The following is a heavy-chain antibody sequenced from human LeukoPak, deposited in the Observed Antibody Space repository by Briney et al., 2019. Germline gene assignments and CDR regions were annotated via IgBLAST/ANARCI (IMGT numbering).Heavy chain of an antibody. CDR1: GFTFSQHG. D-gene: IGHD1-20*01. CDR2: IKDDGSDK. V-gene: IGHV3-7*01. Sequence: GGSLRLSCEASGFTFSQHGLNWVRQAPGKGLEWVANIKDDGSDKYYVDSVKGRFSISKDNAKNSLYLQMNSLRVEDTAVYYCVPLNWNPPGDFDRWGQGTLVTVSS. CDR3: VPLNWNPPGDFDR. J-gene: IGHJ4*02.